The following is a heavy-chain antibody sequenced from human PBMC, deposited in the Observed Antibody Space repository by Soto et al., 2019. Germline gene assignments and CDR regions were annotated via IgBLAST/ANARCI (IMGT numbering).Heavy chain of an antibody. J-gene: IGHJ4*02. V-gene: IGHV1-18*01. D-gene: IGHD6-13*01. Sequence: ASVKVSCKASGYTFTSYGISWVRQAPGQGLEWMGWISAYNGNTNYAQKLQDRVTMTTDTSTSTAYMELRSLRSDDTAGYYCARVVLRGGSSWYGGYYFDYWGQGTLVTVSS. CDR1: GYTFTSYG. CDR2: ISAYNGNT. CDR3: ARVVLRGGSSWYGGYYFDY.